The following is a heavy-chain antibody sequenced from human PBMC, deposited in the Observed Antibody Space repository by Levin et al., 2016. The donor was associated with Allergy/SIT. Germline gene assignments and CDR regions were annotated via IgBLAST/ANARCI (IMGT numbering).Heavy chain of an antibody. CDR2: MSGSGGTT. Sequence: VRQAPGKGLEWVSAMSGSGGTTYYADSVKGRFTISRDNSKSTLYLQMNSLRAEDTAVYYCAKDPEGSGWYYGSIDYWGQGTLVTVSS. D-gene: IGHD6-19*01. J-gene: IGHJ4*02. CDR3: AKDPEGSGWYYGSIDY. V-gene: IGHV3-23*01.